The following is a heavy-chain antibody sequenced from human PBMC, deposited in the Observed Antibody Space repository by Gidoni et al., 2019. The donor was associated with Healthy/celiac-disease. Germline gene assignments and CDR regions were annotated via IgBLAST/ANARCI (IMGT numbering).Heavy chain of an antibody. CDR3: ATRSIAARPNGAFDI. D-gene: IGHD6-6*01. CDR2: INHSGST. Sequence: QVQLQQWGAGLLKPSETLSLTCAVYGGSFSGYYWSWIRQPPGKGLEWIGEINHSGSTNYNPSLKSRVTISVDTSKNQFSLKLSSVTAADTAVYYCATRSIAARPNGAFDIWGQGTMVTVSS. CDR1: GGSFSGYY. V-gene: IGHV4-34*01. J-gene: IGHJ3*02.